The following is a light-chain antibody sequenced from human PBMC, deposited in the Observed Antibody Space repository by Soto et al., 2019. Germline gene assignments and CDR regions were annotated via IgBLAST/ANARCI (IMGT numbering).Light chain of an antibody. CDR3: QQYGSSPGIFT. CDR2: GAS. V-gene: IGKV3-20*01. Sequence: EIVLTQSPGTLSLSPGERATLSCRASQSVSSSYLAWYQQKPGQAPRLLIYGASSRATGIPDRFSGSGSGTDLTLTISRLEPEDFAVYYCQQYGSSPGIFTFGTGTKVDIK. J-gene: IGKJ3*01. CDR1: QSVSSSY.